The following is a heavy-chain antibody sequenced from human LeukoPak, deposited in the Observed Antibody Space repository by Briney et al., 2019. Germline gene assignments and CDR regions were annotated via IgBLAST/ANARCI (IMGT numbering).Heavy chain of an antibody. CDR1: GYTFTSYG. Sequence: ASVKVSCKASGYTFTSYGISWVRQAPGQGLEWMGWISAYNGNTNYAQKLQGRVTMTTDTSTSTAYMELRSLRSDDTAVYCCARNRFPQGYYDSSGYISHYYYMDVWGKGTTVTISS. CDR2: ISAYNGNT. CDR3: ARNRFPQGYYDSSGYISHYYYMDV. D-gene: IGHD3-22*01. J-gene: IGHJ6*03. V-gene: IGHV1-18*01.